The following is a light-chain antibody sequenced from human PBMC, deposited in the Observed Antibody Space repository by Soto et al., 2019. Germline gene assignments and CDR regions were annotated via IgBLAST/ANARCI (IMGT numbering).Light chain of an antibody. CDR2: WAS. Sequence: IVMTQSPDSLAVSLGERATINCKSSQSVLYSSNNKNYLAWYQHKPGQPPKLLIYWASTLESEVPVRFSGSGSGTNFTINIRSLQGEDEAVYSCQQYYSTPTWTFGQGTKVEIK. CDR3: QQYYSTPTWT. CDR1: QSVLYSSNNKNY. V-gene: IGKV4-1*01. J-gene: IGKJ1*01.